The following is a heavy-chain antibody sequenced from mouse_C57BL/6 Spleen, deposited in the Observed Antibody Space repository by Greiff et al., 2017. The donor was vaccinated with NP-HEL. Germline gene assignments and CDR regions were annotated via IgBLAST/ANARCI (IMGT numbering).Heavy chain of an antibody. Sequence: EVKLMESGGGLVKPGGSLKLSCAASGFTFSSYAMSWVRQTPEKRLEWVATISDGGSYTYYPDNVKGRFTISRDNAKNNLYLQMSHLKSEDTAMYYCARDGAQAADYWGQGTTLTVSS. V-gene: IGHV5-4*01. CDR3: ARDGAQAADY. D-gene: IGHD3-2*02. J-gene: IGHJ2*01. CDR1: GFTFSSYA. CDR2: ISDGGSYT.